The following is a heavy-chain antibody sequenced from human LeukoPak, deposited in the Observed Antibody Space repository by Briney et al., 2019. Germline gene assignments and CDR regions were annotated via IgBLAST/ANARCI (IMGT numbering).Heavy chain of an antibody. CDR1: GYSISSGHY. Sequence: PSETLSLTCNVSGYSISSGHYWGWIRPSPGKGLEWIGNIFHSGSTYYNPSLRSRVTISVDTSKNQFSLKLTSLTAADTAVFYCARGNYYDAGGYSGIAFDIWGPGTMVTVSS. J-gene: IGHJ3*02. D-gene: IGHD3-22*01. CDR2: IFHSGST. V-gene: IGHV4-38-2*02. CDR3: ARGNYYDAGGYSGIAFDI.